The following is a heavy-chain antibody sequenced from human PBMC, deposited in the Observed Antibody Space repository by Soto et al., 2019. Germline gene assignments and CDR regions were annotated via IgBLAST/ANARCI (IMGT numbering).Heavy chain of an antibody. J-gene: IGHJ3*02. D-gene: IGHD3-3*01. CDR2: IRSKAYGGTT. V-gene: IGHV3-49*03. CDR1: GFTFGDYA. CDR3: TRSDYDFWSDAFDI. Sequence: EVQLVESGGGLVQPGRSLRLSCTASGFTFGDYAMSWFRQAPGKGLEWVGFIRSKAYGGTTEYAAFVKGRFTISRDDSKSIAYLQMNSLKTEDTAVYYCTRSDYDFWSDAFDIWGQGTMVTVSS.